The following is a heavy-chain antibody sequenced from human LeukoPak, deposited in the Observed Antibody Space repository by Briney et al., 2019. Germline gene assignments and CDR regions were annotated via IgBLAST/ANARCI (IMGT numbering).Heavy chain of an antibody. J-gene: IGHJ6*03. Sequence: SETLSLTCAVYGGSFSGYYWSWIRQPPGKGLEWIGEINHSGSTNYNPSLKSRATISVDTSKSQFSLRLTSVTAADTAVYYCGRDALVGYFSFYYIDVWGKGTTVTVSS. CDR2: INHSGST. D-gene: IGHD2-15*01. V-gene: IGHV4-34*01. CDR3: GRDALVGYFSFYYIDV. CDR1: GGSFSGYY.